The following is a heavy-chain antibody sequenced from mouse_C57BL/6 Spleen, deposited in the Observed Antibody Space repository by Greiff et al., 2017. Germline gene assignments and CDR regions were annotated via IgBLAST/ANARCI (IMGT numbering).Heavy chain of an antibody. V-gene: IGHV5-4*01. CDR1: GFTFCSYA. J-gene: IGHJ2*01. CDR2: ISDGGSYT. CDR3: ARGMTYSDY. Sequence: EVQVVESGGGLVKPGGSLKLSCASSGFTFCSYARSWVRQTPEKRLVWVAPISDGGSYTYYPDNVKGRFPFARANAKNNLYLQLSHLKSEDKAMDYCARGMTYSDYWGHGTTLTVSS.